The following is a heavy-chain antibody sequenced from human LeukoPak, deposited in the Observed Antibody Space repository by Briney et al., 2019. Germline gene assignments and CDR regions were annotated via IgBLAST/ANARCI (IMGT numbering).Heavy chain of an antibody. CDR1: GYTFTSYG. V-gene: IGHV1-18*01. D-gene: IGHD2-21*02. CDR3: ATPSPTEGDDY. Sequence: ASVKVSCKASGYTFTSYGISWVRQAPGQRLEWMGWINAGNGNTKYSQKFQGRVTMTTDTSTSTAYMELRSLRSDDTAVYYCATPSPTEGDDYWGQGTLVTVSS. CDR2: INAGNGNT. J-gene: IGHJ4*02.